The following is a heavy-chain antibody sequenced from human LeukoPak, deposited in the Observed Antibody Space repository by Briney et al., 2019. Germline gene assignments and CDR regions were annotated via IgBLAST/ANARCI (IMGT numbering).Heavy chain of an antibody. Sequence: GGSLRLSCAASGFTFSNYAMSWVRQAPGKGLEWVSSISGSGTSTYYADSEKGRFTISRDNSKNTLYLQMNGLRAEDTAVYYCAREVGYLVYWGQGTLVTVSS. CDR3: AREVGYLVY. D-gene: IGHD2-8*02. J-gene: IGHJ4*02. V-gene: IGHV3-23*01. CDR1: GFTFSNYA. CDR2: ISGSGTST.